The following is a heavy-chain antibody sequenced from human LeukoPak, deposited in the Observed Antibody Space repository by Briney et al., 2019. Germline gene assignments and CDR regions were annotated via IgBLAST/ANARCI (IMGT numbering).Heavy chain of an antibody. J-gene: IGHJ5*02. CDR1: GASISNYY. CDR3: ARHGGSGPKGSWFDP. D-gene: IGHD6-19*01. Sequence: PSETLSLTCTVSGASISNYYWSWIRQPPGKGLEWIGYIYHSGSTSYNPSLKSRVTISVDTSKNQFSLRLSSLTAADTAVYYCARHGGSGPKGSWFDPWGQGTLVTVSS. V-gene: IGHV4-59*08. CDR2: IYHSGST.